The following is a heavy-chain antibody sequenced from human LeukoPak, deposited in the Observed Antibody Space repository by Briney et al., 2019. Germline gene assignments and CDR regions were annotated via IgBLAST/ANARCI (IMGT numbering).Heavy chain of an antibody. J-gene: IGHJ4*02. CDR2: IYYSGST. V-gene: IGHV4-59*08. Sequence: PSETLSLTCTVSGGSISSYYWSWVRQPPGKGLEWIGYIYYSGSTNYNPSLKNRVTISVDTSKNQFSLKLSPVTAADTAVYYCARLHDGYRYGADYWGQGTLVTAS. CDR3: ARLHDGYRYGADY. D-gene: IGHD5-18*01. CDR1: GGSISSYY.